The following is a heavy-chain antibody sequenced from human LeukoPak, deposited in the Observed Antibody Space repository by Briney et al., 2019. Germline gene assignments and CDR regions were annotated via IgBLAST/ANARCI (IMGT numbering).Heavy chain of an antibody. CDR2: ISWNSGSI. Sequence: PGGSLRLSCAASGFTFDDYAMHWVRQAPGKGLEWVSGISWNSGSIGYADSVKGRFTISRDNAKTSQYLQMNSLRAEDTALYYCAKDISWELPGLFDYWGQGTLVTVSS. CDR1: GFTFDDYA. V-gene: IGHV3-9*01. CDR3: AKDISWELPGLFDY. J-gene: IGHJ4*02. D-gene: IGHD1-26*01.